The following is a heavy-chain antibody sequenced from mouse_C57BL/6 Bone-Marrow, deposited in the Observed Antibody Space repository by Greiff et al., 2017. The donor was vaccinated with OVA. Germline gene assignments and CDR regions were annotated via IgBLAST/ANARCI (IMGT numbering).Heavy chain of an antibody. CDR1: GYTFTDYY. CDR2: IFPGSGST. V-gene: IGHV1-75*01. Sequence: QVQLQQSGPELVKPGASVKISCKASGYTFTDYYINWVKQRPGQGLEWIGWIFPGSGSTYYNEKLKGKATLTVDKSSSTAYMLLSSLTSEDSAVYFCARSLCYYGNLAWFAYWGQGTLVTVSA. CDR3: ARSLCYYGNLAWFAY. D-gene: IGHD2-1*01. J-gene: IGHJ3*01.